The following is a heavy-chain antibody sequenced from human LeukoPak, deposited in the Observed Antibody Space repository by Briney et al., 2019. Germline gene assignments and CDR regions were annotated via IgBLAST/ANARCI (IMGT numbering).Heavy chain of an antibody. J-gene: IGHJ3*01. V-gene: IGHV1-46*01. CDR3: AREAGMRVGATSDAFDL. D-gene: IGHD1-26*01. CDR1: GYTFTSYH. Sequence: ASVKVFCKASGYTFTSYHMHWVRQAPGQGLEWMGIINPSGGSISYAQKFQGRITMTRDTSTSTVYMELSSLRSEDTAVFYCAREAGMRVGATSDAFDLWGQGTLVIVSS. CDR2: INPSGGSI.